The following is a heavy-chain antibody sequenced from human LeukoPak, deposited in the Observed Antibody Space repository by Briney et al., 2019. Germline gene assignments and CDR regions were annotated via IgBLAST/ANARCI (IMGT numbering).Heavy chain of an antibody. D-gene: IGHD3-3*01. CDR3: AKPPYYDFWSGLDY. Sequence: PGRSLRLSCAASGFTFSSYGMHWVRQAPGKGLEWVAVISYDGSNKYYADSVKGRFTISRDNSKNTLYLQMNSLRAEDTVVYYCAKPPYYDFWSGLDYWGQGTLVTVSS. CDR2: ISYDGSNK. J-gene: IGHJ4*02. V-gene: IGHV3-30*18. CDR1: GFTFSSYG.